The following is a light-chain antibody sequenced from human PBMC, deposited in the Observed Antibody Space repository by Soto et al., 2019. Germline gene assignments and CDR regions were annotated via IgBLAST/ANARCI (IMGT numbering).Light chain of an antibody. Sequence: DIQLTQSPSSLSASVGDRVTITCRASQSIRSYLNWYQQKPGQAPKLLIYAASSLQSGVPSRFSGSGSGTDFTLTISSLQPEDFATYYCQQSYSTLWTFGQGTKVEIK. CDR2: AAS. CDR1: QSIRSY. CDR3: QQSYSTLWT. J-gene: IGKJ1*01. V-gene: IGKV1-39*01.